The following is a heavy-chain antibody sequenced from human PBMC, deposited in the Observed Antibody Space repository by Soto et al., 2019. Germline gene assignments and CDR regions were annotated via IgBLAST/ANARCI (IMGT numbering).Heavy chain of an antibody. D-gene: IGHD5-12*01. CDR1: GGSLTGYY. V-gene: IGHV4-34*01. J-gene: IGHJ4*02. CDR3: ARGQEGIVATH. CDR2: VKDGGST. Sequence: QVQLQQWGAGLLKPSETLSLTCTVNGGSLTGYYWSWIRQPPGKGLEWIGEVKDGGSTNYSPSLRRRLSIPADTSKNHFSLRLNSVTAADTAVYFCARGQEGIVATHWDQGALVTVSS.